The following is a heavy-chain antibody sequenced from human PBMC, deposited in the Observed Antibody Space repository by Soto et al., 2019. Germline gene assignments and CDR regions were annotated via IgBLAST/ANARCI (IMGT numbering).Heavy chain of an antibody. V-gene: IGHV3-23*01. CDR3: ARRGSGSYYDY. CDR2: ISGSGGST. D-gene: IGHD1-26*01. Sequence: EVQLLASGGGVVHPGGSLRLSCAASGFTFSSYAMRWVRQAPVKGLEWVSAISGSGGSTYYADSVKGRFTISTDNSKNTLYLQMNSLRAEDTAVYYCARRGSGSYYDYWGQGTLVTVSS. J-gene: IGHJ4*02. CDR1: GFTFSSYA.